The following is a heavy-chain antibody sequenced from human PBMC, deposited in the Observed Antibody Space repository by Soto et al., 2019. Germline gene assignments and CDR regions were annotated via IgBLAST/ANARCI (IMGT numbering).Heavy chain of an antibody. CDR1: GFTFSSYG. J-gene: IGHJ3*02. CDR2: ISYDGSNK. V-gene: IGHV3-30*18. Sequence: QVQLVESGGGVVQPGRSLRLSCAASGFTFSSYGMHWVRQAPGKGLEWVAVISYDGSNKYYADSVKGRFTISRDNSKNTLYLQMNSLRAEDTAVYYCAKDLSYDTSAFDIWGQGTMVTDSS. D-gene: IGHD3-16*01. CDR3: AKDLSYDTSAFDI.